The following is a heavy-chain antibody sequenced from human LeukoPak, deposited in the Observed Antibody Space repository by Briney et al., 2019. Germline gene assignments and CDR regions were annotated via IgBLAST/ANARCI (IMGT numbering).Heavy chain of an antibody. D-gene: IGHD2-2*01. CDR3: ARGNLRLPAATLY. V-gene: IGHV3-7*01. Sequence: GGSLRLSCAASGFTFSSYWMSWVRQAPGKGLEWVANIKQDGSEKYYVDSVKGRFTISRDNAKNSLYLQMNSLRAEDTAVYYCARGNLRLPAATLYWGQGTLVTVSS. CDR1: GFTFSSYW. CDR2: IKQDGSEK. J-gene: IGHJ4*02.